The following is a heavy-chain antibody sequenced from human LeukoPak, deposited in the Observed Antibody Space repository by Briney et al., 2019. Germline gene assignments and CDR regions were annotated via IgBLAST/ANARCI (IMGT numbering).Heavy chain of an antibody. D-gene: IGHD6-6*01. CDR1: GFTFRNYA. CDR3: ASGRGIENSSPLDY. V-gene: IGHV3-23*01. J-gene: IGHJ4*02. Sequence: PGGSLRLSCAASGFTFRNYAMSWVRQAPGKGLEWVSTISGSGSSTYYADSVKGRFTIPRDNSKNTLYLQMNSLRDEDTAVYYCASGRGIENSSPLDYWGQGTLVTVSS. CDR2: ISGSGSST.